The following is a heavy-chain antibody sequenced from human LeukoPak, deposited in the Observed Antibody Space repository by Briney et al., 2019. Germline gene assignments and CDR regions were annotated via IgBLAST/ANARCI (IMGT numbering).Heavy chain of an antibody. J-gene: IGHJ2*01. CDR1: GFTFSSSA. Sequence: GGSLRLSCAASGFTFSSSAMSWVRQAPGKGLEWVSAISNNGGYTYYADSVQGRFTISRDNSKNTLYLQMNSLRAEDTAVYYCAKVLDSSRYWYFDLWGRGTLVTVSS. CDR2: ISNNGGYT. CDR3: AKVLDSSRYWYFDL. V-gene: IGHV3-23*01. D-gene: IGHD6-6*01.